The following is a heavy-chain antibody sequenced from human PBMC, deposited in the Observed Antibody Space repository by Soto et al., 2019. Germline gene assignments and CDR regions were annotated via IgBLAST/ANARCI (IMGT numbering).Heavy chain of an antibody. V-gene: IGHV3-33*01. CDR2: IWYDGSNK. CDR3: ARGDSSSWYPTNNWYFDL. Sequence: QVQLVESGGGVVQPGRSLRLSCAASGFTFSSYGMHWVRQAPGKGLEWVAVIWYDGSNKYYADSVKGRFTISRDNSKNTLYLQMNSLRAEDKAVYYCARGDSSSWYPTNNWYFDLWGRGTLVTVSS. J-gene: IGHJ2*01. D-gene: IGHD6-13*01. CDR1: GFTFSSYG.